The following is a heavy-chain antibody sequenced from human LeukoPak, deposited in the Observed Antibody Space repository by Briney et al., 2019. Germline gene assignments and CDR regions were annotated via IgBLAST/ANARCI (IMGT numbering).Heavy chain of an antibody. CDR3: ARGSGDSSGWTYHFDY. D-gene: IGHD6-19*01. CDR2: IIPIFGTA. CDR1: GGTFSSYG. J-gene: IGHJ4*02. V-gene: IGHV1-69*13. Sequence: ASVKVSCKASGGTFSSYGIGWVRQAPGQGLEWMGGIIPIFGTANYAQKFQGRVTITADESTSTAYMELGSLRSEDTAVYYCARGSGDSSGWTYHFDYWGQGTLVTVSS.